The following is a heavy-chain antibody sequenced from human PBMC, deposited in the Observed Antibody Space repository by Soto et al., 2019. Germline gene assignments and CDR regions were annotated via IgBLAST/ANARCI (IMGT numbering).Heavy chain of an antibody. J-gene: IGHJ5*02. Sequence: ASVKVSCKASGYTFTSYDINWVRQATGQGLEWMGWMNPNSGNTGYAQKFQGRVTMTRNTSISTAYMELSSLRSEGTAVYYCARAVTGIAAAGRRGWFHPWGQGTRVTVAS. CDR3: ARAVTGIAAAGRRGWFHP. D-gene: IGHD6-13*01. V-gene: IGHV1-8*01. CDR2: MNPNSGNT. CDR1: GYTFTSYD.